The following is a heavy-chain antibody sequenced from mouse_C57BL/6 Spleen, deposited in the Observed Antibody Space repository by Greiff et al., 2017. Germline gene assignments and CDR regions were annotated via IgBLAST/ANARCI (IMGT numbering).Heavy chain of an antibody. Sequence: VQLVESGAELVRPGASVKLSCKASGYTFTDYYINWVKQRPGQGLEWIARIYPGSGNTYYNEKFKGKATLTAEKSSSTAYMQLSSLTSEDSAVYFCARPLYYSNLFAYWGQGTLVTVSA. CDR3: ARPLYYSNLFAY. J-gene: IGHJ3*01. CDR2: IYPGSGNT. CDR1: GYTFTDYY. V-gene: IGHV1-76*01. D-gene: IGHD2-5*01.